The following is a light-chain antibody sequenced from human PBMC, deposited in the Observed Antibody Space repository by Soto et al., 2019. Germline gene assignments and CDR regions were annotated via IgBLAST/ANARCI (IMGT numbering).Light chain of an antibody. CDR3: QRYDSAPWT. CDR2: SAS. J-gene: IGKJ1*01. Sequence: DIQMTQSPSSLSASVGDKVTITCRASQGISNYLAWYQQKPGKVPTLLIYSASTLQSGVPSRFSRSGSGTAFTLTISSLQPEDVATYYCQRYDSAPWTFGQWTKVEIK. CDR1: QGISNY. V-gene: IGKV1-27*01.